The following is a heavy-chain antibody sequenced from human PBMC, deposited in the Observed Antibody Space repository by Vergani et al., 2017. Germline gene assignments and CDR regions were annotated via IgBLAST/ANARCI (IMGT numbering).Heavy chain of an antibody. CDR3: VKGTSYDFWSGYGDY. Sequence: EVQLVESGGGLVQPGGSLRLSCSASGFTFSSYAMHWVRQAPGKGLEYVSAISSNGGSTYYADSVKGRFTISRDNSKNTLYLQMSSLRAEDTAVYYCVKGTSYDFWSGYGDYWGQGTLVTVSS. CDR1: GFTFSSYA. J-gene: IGHJ4*02. CDR2: ISSNGGST. D-gene: IGHD3-3*01. V-gene: IGHV3-64D*06.